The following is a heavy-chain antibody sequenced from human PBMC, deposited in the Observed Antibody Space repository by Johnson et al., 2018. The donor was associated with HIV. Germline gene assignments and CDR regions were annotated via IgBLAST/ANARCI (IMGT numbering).Heavy chain of an antibody. J-gene: IGHJ3*02. CDR2: TQYDGSKT. CDR1: GFSFSSYG. CDR3: AKETRDSRSAFDI. Sequence: QVQLVESGGGVVQPGGSLRLSCAATGFSFSSYGMHWVRQAPGKGLEWVAFTQYDGSKTYYGDSVRGRFTISRENSKKTLYLELNSLRTEDTAIYFCAKETRDSRSAFDIWGQGTMVTVSS. V-gene: IGHV3-30*02. D-gene: IGHD3-22*01.